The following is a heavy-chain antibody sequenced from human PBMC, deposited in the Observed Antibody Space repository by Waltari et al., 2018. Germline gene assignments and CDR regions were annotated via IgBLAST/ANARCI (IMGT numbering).Heavy chain of an antibody. CDR2: ISPASGGA. V-gene: IGHV1-2*06. J-gene: IGHJ5*02. Sequence: QVQLVQSGAEVKMPGASVKVSCKAYGYTFTGYYIHWGRQAPGQGLEWLGRISPASGGANYEQKVQGRFTMTRDTSSFTAYMELTGLTSDDTAVYYCARLVAVANSLNWLDPWGQGTLVTVSS. CDR3: ARLVAVANSLNWLDP. D-gene: IGHD6-19*01. CDR1: GYTFTGYY.